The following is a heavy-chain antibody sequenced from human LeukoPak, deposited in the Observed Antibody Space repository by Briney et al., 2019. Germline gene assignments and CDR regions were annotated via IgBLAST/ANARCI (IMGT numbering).Heavy chain of an antibody. CDR2: IKNKVNNYAT. J-gene: IGHJ4*02. D-gene: IGHD2-2*01. Sequence: GGSLRLSCAASGFTFSGSAMHWVRQASGKGLEWVGRIKNKVNNYATVYAASVKGRFTISRDDSKNTAYLQMNSLKTEDTAVYYCRTFGPDCSSTTCPVDYWGQGTLVTVSS. V-gene: IGHV3-73*01. CDR1: GFTFSGSA. CDR3: RTFGPDCSSTTCPVDY.